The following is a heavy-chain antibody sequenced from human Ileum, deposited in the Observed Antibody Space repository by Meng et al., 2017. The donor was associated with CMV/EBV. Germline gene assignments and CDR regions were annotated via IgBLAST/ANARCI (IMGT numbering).Heavy chain of an antibody. CDR1: GFTFSSYG. CDR3: ARPSKGYDFWSGYPGY. V-gene: IGHV3-33*01. J-gene: IGHJ4*02. Sequence: GGSLRLSCAASGFTFSSYGMHWVRQAPGKGLEWVAVIWYDGSNKYYADSVKGRFTISRDNSKNTLYLQMNSLRAEDTAVYYCARPSKGYDFWSGYPGYWGQGTLVTVSS. D-gene: IGHD3-3*01. CDR2: IWYDGSNK.